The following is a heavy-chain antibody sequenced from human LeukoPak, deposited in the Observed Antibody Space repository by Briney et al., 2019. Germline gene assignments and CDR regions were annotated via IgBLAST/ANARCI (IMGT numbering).Heavy chain of an antibody. V-gene: IGHV3-30-3*01. J-gene: IGHJ5*02. D-gene: IGHD3-22*01. CDR3: ARDSEPYYDADP. CDR1: GFTFSSYA. CDR2: ISYDGGNK. Sequence: GRSLRLSCAASGFTFSSYAMHWVRQAPGKGLEWVAVISYDGGNKYYADSVKGRFTISRDNSENTLYLQMNSLRAEDTAVYYCARDSEPYYDADPWGQGTLVTVSS.